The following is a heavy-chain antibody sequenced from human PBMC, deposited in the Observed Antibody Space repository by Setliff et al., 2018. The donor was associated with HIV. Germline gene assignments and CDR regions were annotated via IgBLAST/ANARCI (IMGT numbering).Heavy chain of an antibody. CDR1: GYTFTDYY. Sequence: ASVKVSCKASGYTFTDYYMHWVRQAPGQGLEWMGWIHPSSGGTNYAQKFQGRVTMTRDTSISTAYMELSRLRSDDTPVYYCTAGTPWEECFDPWGQGTLVTVSS. CDR3: TAGTPWEECFDP. J-gene: IGHJ5*02. CDR2: IHPSSGGT. D-gene: IGHD1-1*01. V-gene: IGHV1-2*02.